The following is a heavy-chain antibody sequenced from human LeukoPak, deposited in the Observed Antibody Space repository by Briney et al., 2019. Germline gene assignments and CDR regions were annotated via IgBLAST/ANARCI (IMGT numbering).Heavy chain of an antibody. V-gene: IGHV1-69*06. CDR1: GYTFTSYG. Sequence: GASVKVSCKASGYTFTSYGISWVRQAPGQGLEWMGGIIPIFGTANYAQKFQGRVTITADKSTSTAYMELSSLRSEDTAVYYCASALPGYCSSTSCPYYFDYWGQGTLVTVSS. J-gene: IGHJ4*02. CDR2: IIPIFGTA. CDR3: ASALPGYCSSTSCPYYFDY. D-gene: IGHD2-2*01.